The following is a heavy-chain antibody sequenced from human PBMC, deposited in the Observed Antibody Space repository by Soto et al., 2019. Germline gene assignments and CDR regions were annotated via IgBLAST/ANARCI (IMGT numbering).Heavy chain of an antibody. D-gene: IGHD6-13*01. CDR2: INHSGST. CDR3: ARRNSSSDVNYYYYYMDV. V-gene: IGHV4-34*01. J-gene: IGHJ6*03. CDR1: GGSFSGYY. Sequence: ETLSLTCAVYGGSFSGYYWSWIRQPPGKGLEWIGEINHSGSTNYNPSLKSRVTISVDTSKNQFSLKLSSVTAADTAVYYCARRNSSSDVNYYYYYMDVWGKGTTVTGSS.